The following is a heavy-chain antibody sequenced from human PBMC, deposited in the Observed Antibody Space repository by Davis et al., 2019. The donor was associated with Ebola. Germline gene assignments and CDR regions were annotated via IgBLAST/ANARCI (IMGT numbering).Heavy chain of an antibody. J-gene: IGHJ6*03. CDR2: IHYSGLT. V-gene: IGHV4-31*03. CDR1: GDSITSGDSY. D-gene: IGHD1-14*01. CDR3: ARAQNPYYYYMDV. Sequence: MPSETLSLTCTVSGDSITSGDSYWTWIRHRPGEGLEWIGYIHYSGLTYYNPSRKSRVSMSLDTSKNQFSLNLSSVTAADAAVYYCARAQNPYYYYMDVWGKGTTVTVSS.